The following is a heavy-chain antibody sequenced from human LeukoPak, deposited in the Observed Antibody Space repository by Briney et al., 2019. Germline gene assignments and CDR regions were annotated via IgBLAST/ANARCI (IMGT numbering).Heavy chain of an antibody. J-gene: IGHJ6*02. Sequence: GGSLRLSCAASGFTFSSYAMSWFRQAPGKGLEWVSAISGSGGNTYYADSVKGRFTISRDNSKNTLYLQMNSLRAEDTAVYYCAKDSGTAGTWHYYYYGMDVWGQGTTVTVSS. CDR3: AKDSGTAGTWHYYYYGMDV. CDR1: GFTFSSYA. D-gene: IGHD6-13*01. CDR2: ISGSGGNT. V-gene: IGHV3-23*01.